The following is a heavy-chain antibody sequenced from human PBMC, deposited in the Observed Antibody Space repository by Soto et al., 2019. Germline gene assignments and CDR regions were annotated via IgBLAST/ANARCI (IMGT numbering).Heavy chain of an antibody. CDR3: ARLGVATIRDYYYYGMDV. V-gene: IGHV4-39*01. Sequence: SETLGLTCTFSVGSISSSSYYWGWIRQPPGKGLEWIGSIYYSGSTYYSPSLKSRVTISVDTSKNQFSLKLSSATAADTAVYYCARLGVATIRDYYYYGMDVWGQGTTVTVSS. D-gene: IGHD5-12*01. CDR1: VGSISSSSYY. CDR2: IYYSGST. J-gene: IGHJ6*01.